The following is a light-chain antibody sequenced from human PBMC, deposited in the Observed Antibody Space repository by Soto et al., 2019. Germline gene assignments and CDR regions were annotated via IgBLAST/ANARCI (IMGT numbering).Light chain of an antibody. CDR3: QTYNSAPQT. J-gene: IGKJ1*01. CDR2: AAS. CDR1: QGISNY. Sequence: DIQMTQSPSSLSASVGDRVTITCRASQGISNYLAWYQQKPGKVPKLLIYAASTLQSGVQSRFSCSGSGPDFTLTISTLQPADVATYYCQTYNSAPQTFGQGTKVQIK. V-gene: IGKV1-27*01.